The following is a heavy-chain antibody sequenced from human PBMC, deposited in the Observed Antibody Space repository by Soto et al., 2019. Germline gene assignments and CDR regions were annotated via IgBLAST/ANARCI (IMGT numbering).Heavy chain of an antibody. V-gene: IGHV3-48*01. Sequence: EVQLVESGGGLVQPGGSLRLSCAASGFTFSSYSMNWVRQAPGKGLEWVSYISSSSSTIYYADSVKGRFTISRDNAKNSLDLPMNIRRAEDTAVYYCASTPIYYHDIVVVPAAERDAFDIWGQGTMVTVSS. D-gene: IGHD2-2*01. CDR2: ISSSSSTI. CDR3: ASTPIYYHDIVVVPAAERDAFDI. J-gene: IGHJ3*02. CDR1: GFTFSSYS.